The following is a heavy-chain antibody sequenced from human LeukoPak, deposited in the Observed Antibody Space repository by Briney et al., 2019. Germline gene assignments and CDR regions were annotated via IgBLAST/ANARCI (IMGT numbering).Heavy chain of an antibody. J-gene: IGHJ3*02. CDR2: ISAYNGNT. Sequence: GASVKVSCTASGYTFTSYGISWVRQAPGQGLEWMGWISAYNGNTNYAQKLQVRVTMTTDTSTSTAYMELRSLRSDDTAVYYCARAQRTAVAGWDAFDIWGQGTMVTVSS. CDR1: GYTFTSYG. CDR3: ARAQRTAVAGWDAFDI. V-gene: IGHV1-18*01. D-gene: IGHD6-19*01.